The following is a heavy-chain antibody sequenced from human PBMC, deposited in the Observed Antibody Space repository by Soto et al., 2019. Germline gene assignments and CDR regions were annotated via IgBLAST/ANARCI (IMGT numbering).Heavy chain of an antibody. CDR1: GFTFSSYS. J-gene: IGHJ4*02. V-gene: IGHV3-21*01. CDR3: ARRDGDGLDY. CDR2: ISSTSSYI. Sequence: GGSLRLSCAASGFTFSSYSMNWVRLAPGKGLEWVSSISSTSSYIYYADSVKGRFTISRDNAKNSLYLQMNSLRAEDRGVYYCARRDGDGLDYWGQGTLVTVSS.